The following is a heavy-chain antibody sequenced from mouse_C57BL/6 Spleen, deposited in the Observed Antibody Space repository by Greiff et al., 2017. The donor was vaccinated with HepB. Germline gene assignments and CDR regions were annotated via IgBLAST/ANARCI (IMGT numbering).Heavy chain of an antibody. CDR2: IWSDGST. CDR3: ARHDNYGNFLDY. CDR1: GFSLTSYG. J-gene: IGHJ2*01. V-gene: IGHV2-6-1*01. Sequence: VKLMESGPGLVAPSQSLSITCTVSGFSLTSYGVHWVRQPPGKGLEWLVVIWSDGSTTYNSALKSRLSISKDNSKSQVFLKMNSLQTDDTAMYYCARHDNYGNFLDYWGQGTTLTVSS. D-gene: IGHD2-1*01.